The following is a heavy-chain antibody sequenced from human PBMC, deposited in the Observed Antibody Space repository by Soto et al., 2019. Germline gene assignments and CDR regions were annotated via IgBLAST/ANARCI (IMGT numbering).Heavy chain of an antibody. Sequence: PGGSLRLSCAASGFTFSSYWMSWVRQAPGKGLEWVANIKQDGSEKYYVDSVKGRFTISRDNAKNSLYLQMNSLRAEDTAVYYCARVRRGYSYPFGVGMAVWGQGTTVTVSS. CDR1: GFTFSSYW. D-gene: IGHD5-18*01. CDR3: ARVRRGYSYPFGVGMAV. J-gene: IGHJ6*02. CDR2: IKQDGSEK. V-gene: IGHV3-7*04.